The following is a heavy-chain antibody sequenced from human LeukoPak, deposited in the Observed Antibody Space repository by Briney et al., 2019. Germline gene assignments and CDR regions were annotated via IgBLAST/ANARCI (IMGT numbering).Heavy chain of an antibody. CDR3: AKDYGYSSSWYDY. D-gene: IGHD6-13*01. Sequence: GGSLRLSCAASRFTFSSYAMTWVRQAPGKGLEWVSAISGSGGNTYYADSVKGRFTISRDNSKNTLYLQLNSLRPEDTALYYCAKDYGYSSSWYDYWGQGTLVTVSS. CDR1: RFTFSSYA. CDR2: ISGSGGNT. J-gene: IGHJ4*02. V-gene: IGHV3-23*01.